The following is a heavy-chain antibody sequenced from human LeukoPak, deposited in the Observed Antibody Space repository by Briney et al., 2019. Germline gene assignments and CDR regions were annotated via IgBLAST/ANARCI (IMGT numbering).Heavy chain of an antibody. CDR3: ATLSYPGGHDYGDYLPLYFDY. J-gene: IGHJ4*02. Sequence: ASVKVSCKVSGYTLTELSMHWVRQAPGKGLEWMGGFDPEDGETIYAQKFQGRVTMTEDTSTDTAYMELSSLRSEDTAVYYCATLSYPGGHDYGDYLPLYFDYWGQGTLVTVSS. V-gene: IGHV1-24*01. CDR1: GYTLTELS. D-gene: IGHD4-17*01. CDR2: FDPEDGET.